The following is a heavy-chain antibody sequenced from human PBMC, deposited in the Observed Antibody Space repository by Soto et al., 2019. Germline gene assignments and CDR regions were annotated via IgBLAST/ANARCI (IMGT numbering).Heavy chain of an antibody. CDR2: IYYSGST. V-gene: IGHV4-61*01. D-gene: IGHD6-13*01. CDR3: ARERPLLPRSRRSWPDYYYYYGMDV. Sequence: PSETLSLTCTVSGGSVSSGSYYWSWIRQPPGKGLEWIGYIYYSGSTNYNPSLKSRVTISVDTSKNQFSLKLSSVTAADTAVYYCARERPLLPRSRRSWPDYYYYYGMDVWGQGTTVTVSS. CDR1: GGSVSSGSYY. J-gene: IGHJ6*02.